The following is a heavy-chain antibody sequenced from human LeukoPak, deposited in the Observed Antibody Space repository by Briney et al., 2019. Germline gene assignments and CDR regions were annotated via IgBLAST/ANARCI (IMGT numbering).Heavy chain of an antibody. CDR3: ARGAAYGGNSDY. Sequence: PAGSLSLAWAASGFSFTTNSVSCVRHPPRKWREWVSSISSSSRSTTYYSESVKGRFTISRDNSKNTMYLQMNSLRAADTAVYYCARGAAYGGNSDYWGQGTLVTVSS. V-gene: IGHV3-48*01. J-gene: IGHJ4*02. D-gene: IGHD4-23*01. CDR1: GFSFTTNS. CDR2: ISSSSRSTT.